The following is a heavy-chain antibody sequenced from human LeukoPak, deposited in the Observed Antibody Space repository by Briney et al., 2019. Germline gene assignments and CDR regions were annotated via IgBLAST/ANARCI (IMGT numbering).Heavy chain of an antibody. Sequence: ASVKVSCKASGYTFTSYDINWVRQATGQGLEWMGWMNPNSGNTGYAQKFQGRVTMTRNTSISTAYMELSSLRSEDTAVYYCAKDGYSYGYSPPYYFDYWGQGTLVTVSS. J-gene: IGHJ4*02. V-gene: IGHV1-8*01. CDR3: AKDGYSYGYSPPYYFDY. CDR1: GYTFTSYD. CDR2: MNPNSGNT. D-gene: IGHD5-18*01.